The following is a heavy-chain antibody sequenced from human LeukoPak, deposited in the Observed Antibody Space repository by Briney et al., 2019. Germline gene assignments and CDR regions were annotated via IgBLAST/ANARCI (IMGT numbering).Heavy chain of an antibody. V-gene: IGHV3-21*01. J-gene: IGHJ4*02. D-gene: IGHD6-13*01. CDR2: ISSGSSYI. CDR3: ARDSGRIAAAGIDY. CDR1: GFTFSSYN. Sequence: GGSLRLSCAASGFTFSSYNMNWVRQAPGKGLEWVSSISSGSSYIYYADSVKGRFTISRDNAKKSLYLQVNSLRVEDTAVYYCARDSGRIAAAGIDYWGQGTLVTVSS.